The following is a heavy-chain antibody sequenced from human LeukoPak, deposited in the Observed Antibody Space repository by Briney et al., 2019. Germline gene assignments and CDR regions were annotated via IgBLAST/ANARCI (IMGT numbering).Heavy chain of an antibody. CDR1: GCTFSSYA. CDR3: STLPGLYYDSSGYYCQH. Sequence: SVKLSCAASGCTFSSYAISWVRQAPGQGLEWMGGIIPNFGTANYAQKFQGRVTITADEATSTAYMELSSLSSEDMAVYYCSTLPGLYYDSSGYYCQHWGQGTLVTVSS. CDR2: IIPNFGTA. V-gene: IGHV1-69*01. J-gene: IGHJ1*01. D-gene: IGHD3-22*01.